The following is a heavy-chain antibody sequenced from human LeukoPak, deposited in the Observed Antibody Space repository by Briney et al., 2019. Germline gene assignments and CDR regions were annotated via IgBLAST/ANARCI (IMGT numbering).Heavy chain of an antibody. D-gene: IGHD4-17*01. CDR3: ARGNGDYVEYFQH. Sequence: SKTLSLTCSVSGGSISTYYWSWIRQPPGKGLEWIGCVSYSGTTKYSPSLKSRVTISVDTSKNQFSLKLTSVTAVDTAVYYCARGNGDYVEYFQHWGQGTLVTVSS. J-gene: IGHJ1*01. CDR1: GGSISTYY. V-gene: IGHV4-59*01. CDR2: VSYSGTT.